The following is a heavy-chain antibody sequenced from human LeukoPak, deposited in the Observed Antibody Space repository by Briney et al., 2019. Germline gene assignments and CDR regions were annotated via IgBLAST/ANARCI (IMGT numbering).Heavy chain of an antibody. J-gene: IGHJ4*02. V-gene: IGHV3-74*01. CDR2: INSDGSRT. D-gene: IGHD3-10*01. CDR3: ARGNFYSGSGSSPLDY. Sequence: GGSLRLSCAASAFTFNSYWMHWVRQVPGKGLVWVSRINSDGSRTNYVDSAKGRLTISRDNAKNTLFLQMNSLGAEDSAVYYCARGNFYSGSGSSPLDYWGQGTVVTVSS. CDR1: AFTFNSYW.